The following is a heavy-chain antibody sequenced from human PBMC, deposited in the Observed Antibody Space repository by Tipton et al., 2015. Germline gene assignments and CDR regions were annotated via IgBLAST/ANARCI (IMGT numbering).Heavy chain of an antibody. V-gene: IGHV3-74*01. CDR3: ARNMTKLTRGYSGYFDY. CDR1: GFTFSLYW. CDR2: IKGDGSIS. J-gene: IGHJ4*02. D-gene: IGHD1-26*01. Sequence: GSLRLSCSASGFTFSLYWMHWVRQVPGKGLAWVSRIKGDGSISDHADSVKGRFTISRDNAKNSLYLQMNSLRAEDTAVYYCARNMTKLTRGYSGYFDYWGQGNLVIVSS.